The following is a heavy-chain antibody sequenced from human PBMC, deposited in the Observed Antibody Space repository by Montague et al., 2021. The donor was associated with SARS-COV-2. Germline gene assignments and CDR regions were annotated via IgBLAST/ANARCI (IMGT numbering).Heavy chain of an antibody. J-gene: IGHJ4*02. CDR3: AREISGPDYFDY. CDR2: IYYSGST. Sequence: SETRSLTCSVSGGSISSNYWNWTRQPPGRGLEWIGYIYYSGSTDYNPSLESRVTISADTSKNHFSLKLRSVTAADTAVYYCAREISGPDYFDYWGQGTLVTVSS. V-gene: IGHV4-59*01. CDR1: GGSISSNY. D-gene: IGHD3-10*01.